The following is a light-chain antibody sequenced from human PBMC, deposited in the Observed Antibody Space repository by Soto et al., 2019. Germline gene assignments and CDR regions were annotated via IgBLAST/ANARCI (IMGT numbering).Light chain of an antibody. V-gene: IGKV3-20*01. CDR1: QSVRSSH. CDR2: GAS. Sequence: EIVLTQSPGTLSLSPGERATLSCRTSQSVRSSHLAWYQQKPGQAPRLLIYGASSRATGIPDRFSGSGSGTDFTLTISRLEPEDFAVYYCQQYNSWPDTFGQGTRLEIK. J-gene: IGKJ5*01. CDR3: QQYNSWPDT.